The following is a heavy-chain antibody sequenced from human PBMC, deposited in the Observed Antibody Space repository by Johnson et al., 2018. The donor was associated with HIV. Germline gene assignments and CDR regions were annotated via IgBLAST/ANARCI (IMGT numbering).Heavy chain of an antibody. CDR3: AKDQYYYEITDWAGAFDI. CDR1: GFTFSSYG. CDR2: IRYDGSNK. J-gene: IGHJ3*02. D-gene: IGHD3-22*01. Sequence: QVQLVESGGGVVQPGGSLRLSCAASGFTFSSYGMHWVRQAPGKGLEWVAFIRYDGSNKYYADSVKGRFIISRDNSKNTLYLQVNSLRTEDTALYYCAKDQYYYEITDWAGAFDIWGQGTMVTVSS. V-gene: IGHV3-30*02.